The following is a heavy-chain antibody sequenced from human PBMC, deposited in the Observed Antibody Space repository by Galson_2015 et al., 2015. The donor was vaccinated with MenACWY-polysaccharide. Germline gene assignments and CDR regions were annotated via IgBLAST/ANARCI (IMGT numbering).Heavy chain of an antibody. CDR2: ISGSGGST. CDR1: GFTFSSYA. J-gene: IGHJ6*02. V-gene: IGHV3-23*01. CDR3: AKDNYCSGCSCGMDV. Sequence: SLRLSCAASGFTFSSYAMSWVRQAPGKGLEWVSAISGSGGSTYYADSVKGRFTISRDNSKNTLYLQMNSLRAEDTAVYYCAKDNYCSGCSCGMDVWGQGTTVTVSS. D-gene: IGHD2-15*01.